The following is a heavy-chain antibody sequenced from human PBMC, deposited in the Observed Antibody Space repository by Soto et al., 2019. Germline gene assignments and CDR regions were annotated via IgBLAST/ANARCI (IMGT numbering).Heavy chain of an antibody. J-gene: IGHJ3*02. CDR3: ASMDFDI. V-gene: IGHV3-30*03. CDR2: ISYDGSNK. Sequence: QVQLVESGGGVVQPGRSLRLSCAASGFTFSSYGMYWVRQAPGKGLEWVAVISYDGSNKYYANSVKGRFTISRDNSKNKLYLQMNSLRAEDTAVYYCASMDFDIWGQGTIVTVSS. CDR1: GFTFSSYG.